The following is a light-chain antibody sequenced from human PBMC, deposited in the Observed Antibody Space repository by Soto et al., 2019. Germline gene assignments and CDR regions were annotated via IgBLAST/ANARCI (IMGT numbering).Light chain of an antibody. CDR3: QSYDSSLSGCV. Sequence: QSVLTQPPSVSGAPGQRVTISCTGSSSNIGAGYDVPWYQQLPGTAPKLLIYGNSNRPSGVPDRFSGSKSGTSASLAITGLQADDEADYYCQSYDSSLSGCVFGGGTKLTVL. CDR2: GNS. CDR1: SSNIGAGYD. J-gene: IGLJ3*02. V-gene: IGLV1-40*01.